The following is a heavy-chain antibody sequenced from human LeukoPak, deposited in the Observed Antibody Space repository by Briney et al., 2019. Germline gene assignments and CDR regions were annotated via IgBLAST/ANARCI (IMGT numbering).Heavy chain of an antibody. V-gene: IGHV1-46*01. Sequence: ASVKVSCKASGYTFTSYYMHWVRQAPGQGLEWMGIINPSGGSTSYAQKLQGRVTMTTDTSTSTAYMELRSLRSDDTAVYYCARDREDIVVVPDYYYYGMDVWGQGTTVTVSS. D-gene: IGHD2-2*01. CDR1: GYTFTSYY. CDR2: INPSGGST. J-gene: IGHJ6*02. CDR3: ARDREDIVVVPDYYYYGMDV.